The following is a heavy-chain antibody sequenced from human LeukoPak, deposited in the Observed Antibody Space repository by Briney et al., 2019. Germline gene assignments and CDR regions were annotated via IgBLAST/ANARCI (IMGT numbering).Heavy chain of an antibody. D-gene: IGHD2-21*02. J-gene: IGHJ3*02. CDR2: IIPIFGTA. CDR1: GYTFTGYY. V-gene: IGHV1-69*13. Sequence: ASVKVSCKASGYTFTGYYMHWVRQAPGQGLEWMGGIIPIFGTANYAQKFQGRVTITADESTSTAYMELSSLKSEDTAVYYCASEAYCGGDCYSLGIWGQGTMVTVSS. CDR3: ASEAYCGGDCYSLGI.